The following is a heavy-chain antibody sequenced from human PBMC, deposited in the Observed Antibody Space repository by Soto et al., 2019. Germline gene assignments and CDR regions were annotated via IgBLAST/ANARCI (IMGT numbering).Heavy chain of an antibody. CDR2: IYYSGST. Sequence: NPSETLSLTCTVSGGSISSYYWSWIRQPPGKGLEWIGYIYYSGSTNYNPSLKSRVTISVDTSKNQFSLKLSSVTAADTAVYYCARLVRGVIMYYFDYWGQGTLVTVSS. CDR3: ARLVRGVIMYYFDY. CDR1: GGSISSYY. J-gene: IGHJ4*02. V-gene: IGHV4-59*01. D-gene: IGHD3-10*01.